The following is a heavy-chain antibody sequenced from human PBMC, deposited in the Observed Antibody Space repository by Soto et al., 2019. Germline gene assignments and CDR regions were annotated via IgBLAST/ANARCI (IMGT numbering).Heavy chain of an antibody. J-gene: IGHJ4*02. V-gene: IGHV4-34*01. CDR3: ARGPIGTMVRGAFDY. D-gene: IGHD3-10*01. CDR1: GGSFSGYY. Sequence: SETLSLTCAVYGGSFSGYYWSWIRQPPGKGLEWIGEINHSGSTNYNPSLKSRVTISVDTSKNQFSLKLSSVTAADTAVYYCARGPIGTMVRGAFDYWGQGTLVTVSS. CDR2: INHSGST.